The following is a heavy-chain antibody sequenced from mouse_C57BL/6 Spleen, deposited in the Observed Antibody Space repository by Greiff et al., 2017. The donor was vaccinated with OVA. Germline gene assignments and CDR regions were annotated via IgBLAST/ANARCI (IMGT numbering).Heavy chain of an antibody. J-gene: IGHJ2*01. CDR2: IYPSDSET. V-gene: IGHV1-61*01. D-gene: IGHD2-5*01. CDR3: ARAYYSNFDY. CDR1: GYTFTSYW. Sequence: VQLQQPGAELVRPGSSVKLSCKASGYTFTSYWMDWVKQRPGQGLEWIGNIYPSDSETHYNQKFKDKATLTVDKSSSTAYMQLSSLTSEDSAVDYCARAYYSNFDYWGQGTTLTVSS.